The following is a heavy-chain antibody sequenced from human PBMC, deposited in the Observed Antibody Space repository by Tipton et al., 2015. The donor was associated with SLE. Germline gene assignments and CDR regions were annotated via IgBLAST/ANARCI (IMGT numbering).Heavy chain of an antibody. V-gene: IGHV1-18*04. Sequence: QVQLVQSGAEVIQPGESLKISCEGSGYSFTSYWISWVRQAPGQGLEWMGWISAYNGNTNYAQKLQGRVTMTTDKSTSTGYMELRSLRADDTAVYYCARSLDSSAYYAFEIWGQGTMVTVSS. CDR2: ISAYNGNT. J-gene: IGHJ3*02. CDR1: GYSFTSYW. D-gene: IGHD3-22*01. CDR3: ARSLDSSAYYAFEI.